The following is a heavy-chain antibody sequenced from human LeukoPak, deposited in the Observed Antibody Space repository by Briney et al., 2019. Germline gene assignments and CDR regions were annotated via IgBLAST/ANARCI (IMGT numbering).Heavy chain of an antibody. CDR2: IYYSGST. Sequence: IPSETLSLTCTVSGGSISSGGYYWSWIRQHPGKGLEWIGYIYYSGSTYYNPSLKSRVTISVDTSKNQFSLKLSSVTAAGTAVYYCALVDIVATDYGMDVWGQGTTVTVSS. V-gene: IGHV4-31*03. CDR3: ALVDIVATDYGMDV. J-gene: IGHJ6*02. D-gene: IGHD5-12*01. CDR1: GGSISSGGYY.